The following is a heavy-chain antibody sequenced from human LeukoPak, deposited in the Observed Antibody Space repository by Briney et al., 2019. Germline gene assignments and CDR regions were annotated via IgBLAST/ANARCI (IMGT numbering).Heavy chain of an antibody. CDR2: INQGGSDK. V-gene: IGHV3-7*01. CDR3: VRDATRGGDFDF. D-gene: IGHD3-16*01. Sequence: GGSLRLSCAASGFTFSSYWMTWVRQAPGKGLEWVANINQGGSDKYYVDSVKGRFTISRDNAKNSLFLQMNSLRAEDTAVYYCVRDATRGGDFDFWGQGTLVTVSS. J-gene: IGHJ4*02. CDR1: GFTFSSYW.